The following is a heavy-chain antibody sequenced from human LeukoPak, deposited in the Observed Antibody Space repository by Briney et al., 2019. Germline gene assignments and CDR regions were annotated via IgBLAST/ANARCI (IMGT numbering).Heavy chain of an antibody. D-gene: IGHD3-16*02. CDR2: IYHSGRT. Sequence: SETLSLTCTVSGYFISSGYYWGWIRPPPGKGLEWIGSIYHSGRTYYNPSLKSRVPISVDTSENHFSLNLSSVTAAHTAVYYWARVRLGYYDYVWGSYRGSAFDIWGQGTMVTVSS. J-gene: IGHJ3*02. CDR3: ARVRLGYYDYVWGSYRGSAFDI. CDR1: GYFISSGYY. V-gene: IGHV4-38-2*02.